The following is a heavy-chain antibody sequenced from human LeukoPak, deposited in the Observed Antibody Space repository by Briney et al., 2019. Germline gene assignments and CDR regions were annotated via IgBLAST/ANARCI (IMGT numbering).Heavy chain of an antibody. CDR1: GGSISSYY. D-gene: IGHD6-6*01. CDR3: ARDIRGGVSSSGPFDP. J-gene: IGHJ5*02. Sequence: PSETLSLTCTVSGGSISSYYWSWIRQPAGKGLEWIGRTYTSGSTNYNPSLKSRVTMSVDTSKNQFSLKLSSVTAADTAVYYCARDIRGGVSSSGPFDPWGQGTLVTVSS. CDR2: TYTSGST. V-gene: IGHV4-4*07.